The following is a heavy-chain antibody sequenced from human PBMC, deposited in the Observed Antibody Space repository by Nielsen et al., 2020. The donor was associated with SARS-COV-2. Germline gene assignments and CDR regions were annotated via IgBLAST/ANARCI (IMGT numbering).Heavy chain of an antibody. Sequence: GESLKISCAASGFIFDNYAMSWVRQAPGKGLEWVSAISGNGDTTYYADSVKGRFIISRDNSKNTLYLEMNSLRADDTAVYYCANGPGSWDYWGQGTLVTLSS. D-gene: IGHD1-26*01. J-gene: IGHJ4*02. CDR1: GFIFDNYA. CDR3: ANGPGSWDY. CDR2: ISGNGDTT. V-gene: IGHV3-23*01.